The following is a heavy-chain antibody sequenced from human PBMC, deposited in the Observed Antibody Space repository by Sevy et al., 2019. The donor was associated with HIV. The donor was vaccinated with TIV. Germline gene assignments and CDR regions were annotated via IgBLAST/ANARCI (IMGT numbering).Heavy chain of an antibody. CDR3: ASWRGAQSEFDY. Sequence: GGSLRLSCAASGFTFSSYWMSWVRQAPGKGLEWVADIKKDGSVKLYADAVKGRCTISRDNAENSVDLQMKSLRAEDTAVYFCASWRGAQSEFDYWGQGTRATVSS. J-gene: IGHJ4*02. D-gene: IGHD3-3*01. V-gene: IGHV3-7*01. CDR2: IKKDGSVK. CDR1: GFTFSSYW.